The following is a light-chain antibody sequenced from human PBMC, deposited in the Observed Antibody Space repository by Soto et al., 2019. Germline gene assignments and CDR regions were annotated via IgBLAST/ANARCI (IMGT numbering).Light chain of an antibody. CDR2: GAS. Sequence: DIQMTQSPSSLSASIGDRVTITCRASDNINTFLNWYHQRPGKAPDLLIYGASSLKTGVPSRFSGSGSGTHFTLTIAGLQAADFATYYYQQNYSLPVTFGQGTRLEI. V-gene: IGKV1-39*01. J-gene: IGKJ5*01. CDR3: QQNYSLPVT. CDR1: DNINTF.